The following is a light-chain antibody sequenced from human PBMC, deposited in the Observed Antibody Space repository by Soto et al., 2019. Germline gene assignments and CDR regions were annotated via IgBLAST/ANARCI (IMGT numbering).Light chain of an antibody. CDR3: AAWDDSLNGHVV. J-gene: IGLJ2*01. CDR1: SSNIGSNT. CDR2: GNG. V-gene: IGLV1-44*01. Sequence: QSVLTQPPSASGTPGQRVTISCSGSSSNIGSNTVNWYQQLPGTAPKLLIYGNGQRPSGVPDRFSGSKSGTSVSLAISGLQSEDEADYYCAAWDDSLNGHVVFGGGTKLTVL.